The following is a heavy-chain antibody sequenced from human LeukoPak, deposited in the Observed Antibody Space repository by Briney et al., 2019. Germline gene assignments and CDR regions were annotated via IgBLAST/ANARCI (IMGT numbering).Heavy chain of an antibody. CDR2: IIPMFGIA. V-gene: IGHV1-69*13. CDR1: GGTFSRYA. D-gene: IGHD6-19*01. J-gene: IGHJ4*02. Sequence: GASVKVSCKASGGTFSRYAISWVRQAPGQGLGWRGGIIPMFGIANYAQKFQGRVTITADESTSTAYMELSSLRSEDTAVYYCARDRPYTGGWRGFDYWGQGTLVTVSS. CDR3: ARDRPYTGGWRGFDY.